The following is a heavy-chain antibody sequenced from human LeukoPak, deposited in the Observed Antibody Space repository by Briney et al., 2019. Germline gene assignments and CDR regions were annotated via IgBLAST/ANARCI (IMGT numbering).Heavy chain of an antibody. V-gene: IGHV4-30-4*01. Sequence: SQTLSLTCTVSGGSISSGDYYWSWIRQPPGKGLEWIGYNYYSGSTYYNPSLKSRVTISVDTSKNQFSLKLSSVTAADTAVYYCARDERRSNAFDIWGQGTMVTVSS. CDR3: ARDERRSNAFDI. D-gene: IGHD5/OR15-5a*01. CDR1: GGSISSGDYY. J-gene: IGHJ3*02. CDR2: NYYSGST.